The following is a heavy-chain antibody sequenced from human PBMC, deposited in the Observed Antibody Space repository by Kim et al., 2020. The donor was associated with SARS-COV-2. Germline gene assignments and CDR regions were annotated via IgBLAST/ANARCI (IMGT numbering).Heavy chain of an antibody. CDR1: GASISDYS. J-gene: IGHJ3*02. CDR2: MYFTVTT. D-gene: IGHD6-13*01. CDR3: VRDGPRYSSTWYNDAFDI. Sequence: SETLSLTCTVSGASISDYSWSWIRHPPGKGLEWIGCMYFTVTTKYNPSLKSRVTISYTSKNHFSLQLTSVTAADTAVYYCVRDGPRYSSTWYNDAFDIWG. V-gene: IGHV4-59*01.